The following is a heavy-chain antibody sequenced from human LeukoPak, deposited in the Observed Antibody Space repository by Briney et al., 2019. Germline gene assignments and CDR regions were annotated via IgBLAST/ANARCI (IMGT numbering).Heavy chain of an antibody. J-gene: IGHJ4*02. D-gene: IGHD1-26*01. CDR2: ISYDGSNK. V-gene: IGHV3-30*18. Sequence: PGRSLKLSCAASGFTFSSYGMHWVRQAPGKGLEWVAVISYDGSNKYYADSVKGRFTISRDNTKNTLYLQMNSLRAEDTAVYYCAKEAPMLTVGAFIDDWGQGTLATVSS. CDR3: AKEAPMLTVGAFIDD. CDR1: GFTFSSYG.